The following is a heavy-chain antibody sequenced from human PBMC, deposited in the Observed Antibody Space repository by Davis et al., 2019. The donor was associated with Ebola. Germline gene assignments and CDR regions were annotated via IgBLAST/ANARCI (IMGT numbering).Heavy chain of an antibody. CDR1: GFTFGRDV. J-gene: IGHJ4*02. Sequence: GESLKISCAASGFTFGRDVMTWVRQAPGKGLEWVSSISGGGGATYYADPVKGRISTSRDNSKNTLYLQMNSLRAEDTAVYYCAKQKLGSSSFDYWGQGTLVTVSS. CDR2: ISGGGGAT. CDR3: AKQKLGSSSFDY. D-gene: IGHD6-6*01. V-gene: IGHV3-23*01.